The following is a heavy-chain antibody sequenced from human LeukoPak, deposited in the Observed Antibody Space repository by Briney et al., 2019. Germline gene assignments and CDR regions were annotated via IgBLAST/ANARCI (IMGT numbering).Heavy chain of an antibody. Sequence: SETLSLTCAVYGGSFSGYYWSWIRQPPGKGLEWIGEINHSGSTNYNPSLKSRVTISVDTSKNQFSLKLSSVTAADTAVYYCARGNFLDLDYWGQGTLVTVSS. CDR1: GGSFSGYY. D-gene: IGHD3/OR15-3a*01. CDR2: INHSGST. V-gene: IGHV4-34*01. J-gene: IGHJ4*02. CDR3: ARGNFLDLDY.